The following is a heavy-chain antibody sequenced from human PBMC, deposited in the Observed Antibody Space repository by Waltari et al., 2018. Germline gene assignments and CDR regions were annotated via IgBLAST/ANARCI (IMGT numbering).Heavy chain of an antibody. CDR1: GGPFIDYS. CDR2: ISHSGVP. V-gene: IGHV4-34*01. Sequence: QVQLHQWGAGLLKPSETLSLTCAVSGGPFIDYSWSWIRQPPGKGREGVGEISHSGVPHYNPSLGRRVTRSVDTSKRRFSLKLTSGTAADTAVYFCARTWGNSPPLGWLDPWGQGTRVTISS. CDR3: ARTWGNSPPLGWLDP. J-gene: IGHJ5*02. D-gene: IGHD7-27*01.